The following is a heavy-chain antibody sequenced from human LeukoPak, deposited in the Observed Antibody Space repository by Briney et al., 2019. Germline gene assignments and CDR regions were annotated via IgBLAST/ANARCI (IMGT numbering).Heavy chain of an antibody. CDR2: ISSSGGTI. D-gene: IGHD1-26*01. J-gene: IGHJ4*02. V-gene: IGHV3-11*01. CDR1: GFTFSDYY. CDR3: ARLLSGSYWDFDY. Sequence: GGSLRLSCAASGFTFSDYYMSWIRQAPGKGLEWVSYISSSGGTIYYADSVKGRFTISRDNAKNSLYLQMNSLRAEDTAVYYCARLLSGSYWDFDYWGQGTLVTVSS.